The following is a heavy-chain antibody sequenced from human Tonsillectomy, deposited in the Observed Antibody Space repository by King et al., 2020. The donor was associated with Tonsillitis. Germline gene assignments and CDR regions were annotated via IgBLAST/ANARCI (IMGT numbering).Heavy chain of an antibody. V-gene: IGHV3-11*01. CDR1: GFTFSDYY. CDR2: ISSSGRST. Sequence: VQLVESGGGLVKPGGSLRLSCAASGFTFSDYYMNWIRQAPGKGLEWVSYISSSGRSTYYADSMKGRFTISRDNANNSLYLQMNSLTAEDTAVYYCARDPMXDITXGXXGXDVXXXGTTVTXSS. CDR3: ARDPMXDITXGXXGXDV. D-gene: IGHD3-10*01. J-gene: IGHJ6*01.